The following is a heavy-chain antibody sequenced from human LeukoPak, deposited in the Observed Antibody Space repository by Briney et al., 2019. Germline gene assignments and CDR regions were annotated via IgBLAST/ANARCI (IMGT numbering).Heavy chain of an antibody. J-gene: IGHJ3*02. CDR1: GFTFSSYG. CDR2: IWYDGSNK. V-gene: IGHV3-33*01. Sequence: GGSLRLSCAASGFTFSSYGMHWVRQAPGKGLEWVAVIWYDGSNKYYADSVKGRFTISRDNSKNTLYLQMNSLRAEDTAVYYCARLSRGLDAFDIWGQGTMVTVSS. CDR3: ARLSRGLDAFDI.